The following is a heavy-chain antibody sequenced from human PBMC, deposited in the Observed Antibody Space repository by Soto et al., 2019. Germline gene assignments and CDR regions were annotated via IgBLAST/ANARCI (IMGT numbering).Heavy chain of an antibody. CDR1: WYTFTDFG. Sequence: VESLKISCRVVWYTFTDFGISWLRQMPGKGLQWMGIIYPGDSDTRYSPSFQGQVTISADKSISTAYLQWSSLKASDTAIYYCARGARGYRALDYWGQETLVTVSS. D-gene: IGHD2-2*01. V-gene: IGHV5-51*01. CDR2: IYPGDSDT. CDR3: ARGARGYRALDY. J-gene: IGHJ4*02.